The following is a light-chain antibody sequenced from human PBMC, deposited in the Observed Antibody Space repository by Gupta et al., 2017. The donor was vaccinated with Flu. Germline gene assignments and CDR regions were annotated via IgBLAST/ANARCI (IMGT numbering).Light chain of an antibody. J-gene: IGLJ1*01. CDR2: DNS. Sequence: SSVVTQPPSVSMAPGQTARITCGGNNIGFKSVHWYQQKPGQAPVLVVFDNSDRPSGSPERFSGSNSGNTATLTISRVEAGEESDYYCQVWDDNSDNIYVFGAGTKVTVL. CDR3: QVWDDNSDNIYV. CDR1: NIGFKS. V-gene: IGLV3-21*02.